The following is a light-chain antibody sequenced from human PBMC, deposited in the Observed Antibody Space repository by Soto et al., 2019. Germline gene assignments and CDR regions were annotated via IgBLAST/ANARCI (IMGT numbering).Light chain of an antibody. Sequence: EIVLTHSAGTLSLSPGERATLSCRASQSVSRNYLAWYQQKPGQAPRLLIYSASSRATGVPDRFSGSGSGTDFTLTISRLEPEDFAVYYCHQYGSLPRTFGQGTKVEI. CDR1: QSVSRNY. CDR2: SAS. CDR3: HQYGSLPRT. J-gene: IGKJ1*01. V-gene: IGKV3-20*01.